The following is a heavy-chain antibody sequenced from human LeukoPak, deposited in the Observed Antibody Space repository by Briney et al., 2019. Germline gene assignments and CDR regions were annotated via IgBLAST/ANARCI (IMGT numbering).Heavy chain of an antibody. V-gene: IGHV4-59*01. CDR3: ARRGRAVAEYDY. CDR1: GGSISSYF. D-gene: IGHD6-19*01. Sequence: SETLSLTCTVSGGSISSYFWSWIRQPPGKGLEWIGYIYHSGSTHYNPSLKSRVTISVDTSKNQFSLKLSSVTAADTAVYYCARRGRAVAEYDYWGQGTLVTVSS. CDR2: IYHSGST. J-gene: IGHJ4*02.